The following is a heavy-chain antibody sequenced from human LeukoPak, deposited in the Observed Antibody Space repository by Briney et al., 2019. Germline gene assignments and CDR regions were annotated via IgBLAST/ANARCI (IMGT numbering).Heavy chain of an antibody. D-gene: IGHD4-23*01. CDR3: ARVLRYGAVVATDAFDV. CDR2: INQSGDT. CDR1: GGSLSDYN. Sequence: SETLSPTCAVYGGSLSDYNWSWFRQPPGKGLEWIGEINQSGDTHDNPSLKSRVTISLDSSKNQFSLNLRSVTAADTAVYYCARVLRYGAVVATDAFDVWGQGTRVTVSS. V-gene: IGHV4-34*01. J-gene: IGHJ3*01.